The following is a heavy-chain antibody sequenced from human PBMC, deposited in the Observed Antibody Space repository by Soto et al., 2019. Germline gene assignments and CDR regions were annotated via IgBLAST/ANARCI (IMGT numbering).Heavy chain of an antibody. V-gene: IGHV3-9*01. Sequence: EVQLVESGGGLVQPGRSPRLSCAASGFTFDDYAMHWVRQAPGKGLEWVSGISWNSGSIGYADSVKGRFTISRDNAKNSLYLQMNSLRAEDTALYYCAKDIGAASYYYMDVWGKGTTVTVSS. CDR3: AKDIGAASYYYMDV. CDR2: ISWNSGSI. D-gene: IGHD2-15*01. J-gene: IGHJ6*03. CDR1: GFTFDDYA.